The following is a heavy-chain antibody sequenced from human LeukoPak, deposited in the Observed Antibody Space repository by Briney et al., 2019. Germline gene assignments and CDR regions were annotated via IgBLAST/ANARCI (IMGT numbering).Heavy chain of an antibody. CDR2: IRREANSYAT. V-gene: IGHV3-73*01. CDR1: GFTFSGSA. J-gene: IGHJ6*03. Sequence: GGSLRLSCAASGFTFSGSAMHWVRQASGKGLEWVGRIRREANSYATAYAASVKGRFTISRDDSKNTAYLQMNSLKTEDTAVYYCTGPQYKGAVAGTGYYYMDVWGKGTTVTVSS. CDR3: TGPQYKGAVAGTGYYYMDV. D-gene: IGHD6-19*01.